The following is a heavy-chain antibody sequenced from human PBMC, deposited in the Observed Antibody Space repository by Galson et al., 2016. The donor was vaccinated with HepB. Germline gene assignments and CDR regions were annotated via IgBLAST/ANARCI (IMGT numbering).Heavy chain of an antibody. J-gene: IGHJ4*02. CDR3: AKSEVVVVAAHQV. D-gene: IGHD2-15*01. CDR1: GFSFSRRA. V-gene: IGHV3-23*01. Sequence: SLRLSCAASGFSFSRRAMNWVRQAPGKGLEWVSSISGSGVITYSADSVKGRFTISRDNSKSTLYLQMNSLRVEDTAVYYCAKSEVVVVAAHQVWGQGTLVTVSS. CDR2: ISGSGVIT.